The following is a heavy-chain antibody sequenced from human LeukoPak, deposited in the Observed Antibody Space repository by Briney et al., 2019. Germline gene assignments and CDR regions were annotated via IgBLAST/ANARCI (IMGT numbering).Heavy chain of an antibody. D-gene: IGHD2-2*02. CDR3: ASYFRCSGATCYTNY. Sequence: GGSLRLSCAASGFSFSSSWMHWVRQAPGKGLVWVSRINSDGSTTNYADSVKGRFTISRDNAKNTLYLQMNSLRAEDAAVYYCASYFRCSGATCYTNYWGQGTLVTVSS. CDR2: INSDGSTT. CDR1: GFSFSSSW. V-gene: IGHV3-74*01. J-gene: IGHJ4*02.